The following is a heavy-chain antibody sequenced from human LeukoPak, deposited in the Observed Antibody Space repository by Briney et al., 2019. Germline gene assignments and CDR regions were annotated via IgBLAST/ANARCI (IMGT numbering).Heavy chain of an antibody. D-gene: IGHD2-2*01. J-gene: IGHJ4*02. CDR3: ARDLGYCSSTSCPAGFDY. V-gene: IGHV1-2*02. CDR1: GYTFTGYY. Sequence: GASVKVSCKASGYTFTGYYMHWVRQAPGQGLEWMGWINPNSGGTNYAQKFQGRVTMTRDTSISTAYMELSRLRSDDTAVYYCARDLGYCSSTSCPAGFDYWGQGTLVTVSS. CDR2: INPNSGGT.